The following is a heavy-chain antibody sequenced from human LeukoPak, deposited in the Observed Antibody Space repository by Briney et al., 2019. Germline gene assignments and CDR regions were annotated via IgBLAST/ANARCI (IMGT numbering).Heavy chain of an antibody. Sequence: PSETLSLTCTVSGGSINSYYWSWIRQPPGKGLEWIGYIYYSGSTNYNPSLKSRVTISVDASKNQFSLNLNSVTAADTAVYYCVRQRYTSSWFLDYWGQGTLVTVSS. CDR2: IYYSGST. J-gene: IGHJ4*02. CDR3: VRQRYTSSWFLDY. V-gene: IGHV4-59*08. CDR1: GGSINSYY. D-gene: IGHD6-13*01.